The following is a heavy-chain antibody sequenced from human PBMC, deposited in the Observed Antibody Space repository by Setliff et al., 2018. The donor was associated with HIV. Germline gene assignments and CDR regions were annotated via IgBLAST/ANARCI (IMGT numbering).Heavy chain of an antibody. CDR2: ISWSGGGT. Sequence: GGSLRLSCAASGFTFEDYGMSWVRQVPVKGLEWVSGISWSGGGTGYAASVKGRFTISRDDAKNSLYLQMSSLRVEDTALYFCARSFPYYYESGGVYAMDVWGLGTTVTVSS. CDR1: GFTFEDYG. J-gene: IGHJ6*02. V-gene: IGHV3-20*04. CDR3: ARSFPYYYESGGVYAMDV. D-gene: IGHD3-22*01.